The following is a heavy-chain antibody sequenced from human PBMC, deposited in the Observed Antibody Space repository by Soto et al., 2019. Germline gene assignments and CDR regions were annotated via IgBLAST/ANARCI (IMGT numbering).Heavy chain of an antibody. D-gene: IGHD3-3*01. Sequence: QVQLVESGGGVVQPGRSLRLSCAASGFTFSSYGMHWVRQAPGKGLEWVAVIWYDGSSKYYADSVKGRFTISRDNAKNTLYLQMNSLRAEDTAVYYCARGIRFLEWFPTYGMDVWGQGTTVTVSS. J-gene: IGHJ6*02. V-gene: IGHV3-33*01. CDR3: ARGIRFLEWFPTYGMDV. CDR1: GFTFSSYG. CDR2: IWYDGSSK.